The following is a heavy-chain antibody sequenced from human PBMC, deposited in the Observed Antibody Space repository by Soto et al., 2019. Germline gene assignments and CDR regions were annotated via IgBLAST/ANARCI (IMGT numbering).Heavy chain of an antibody. V-gene: IGHV4-34*01. CDR1: GGTSGGFG. Sequence: PCGVVGGTSGGFGWRWIRQKQGKGLEWIGEINHSGSTNYNPSLKSRVTISVDTSKNQFSLKLSSVTAADTAVYYCARGWCSSSTSCVYYYYSFMDVWGKGTTVTVSS. CDR3: ARGWCSSSTSCVYYYYSFMDV. J-gene: IGHJ6*03. D-gene: IGHD2-2*01. CDR2: INHSGST.